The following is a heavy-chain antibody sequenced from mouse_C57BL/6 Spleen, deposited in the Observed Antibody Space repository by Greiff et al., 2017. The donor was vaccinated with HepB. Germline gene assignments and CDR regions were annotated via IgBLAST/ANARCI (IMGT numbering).Heavy chain of an antibody. Sequence: EVQLQQSGPVLVKPGASVKMSCKASGYTFTDYYMNWVKQSHGKSLEWIGVINPYNGGTSYNQKFKGKATLTVDKSSSTAYMELNSLTSEDSAVYYVARLGIYYGYDPYYAMDYWGQGTSVTVSS. CDR1: GYTFTDYY. CDR2: INPYNGGT. V-gene: IGHV1-19*01. CDR3: ARLGIYYGYDPYYAMDY. J-gene: IGHJ4*01. D-gene: IGHD2-2*01.